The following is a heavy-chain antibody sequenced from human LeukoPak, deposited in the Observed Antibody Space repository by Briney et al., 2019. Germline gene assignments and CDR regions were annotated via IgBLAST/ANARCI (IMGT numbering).Heavy chain of an antibody. CDR1: GFTFSSYS. CDR3: AREAGFTKASSRFDP. Sequence: GGSLRLPCAASGFTFSSYSMNWVRQAPGKGLEWVSSISSSSSYIYYADSVKGRFTISRDNAKNSLYLQMNSLRAEDTAVYYCAREAGFTKASSRFDPWGQGTLVTVSS. J-gene: IGHJ5*02. D-gene: IGHD6-13*01. V-gene: IGHV3-21*03. CDR2: ISSSSSYI.